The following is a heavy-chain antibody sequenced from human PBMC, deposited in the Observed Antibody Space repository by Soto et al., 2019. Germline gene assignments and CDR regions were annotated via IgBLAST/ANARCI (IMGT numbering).Heavy chain of an antibody. CDR2: INPSGGTT. CDR3: ARVRGGGSEYFFDH. J-gene: IGHJ4*02. Sequence: ASVKVSCKASGYTFTRYNVHWVRQAPGQGLEWMAIINPSGGTTYYVQKFEGRVTLTTDTSTSTVYMELSSLRSDDTAVYYCARVRGGGSEYFFDHWGQGXLVTVSS. V-gene: IGHV1-46*01. D-gene: IGHD2-15*01. CDR1: GYTFTRYN.